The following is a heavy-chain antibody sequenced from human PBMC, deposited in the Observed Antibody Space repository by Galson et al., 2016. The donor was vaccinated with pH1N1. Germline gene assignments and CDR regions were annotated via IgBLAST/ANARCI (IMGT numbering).Heavy chain of an antibody. D-gene: IGHD6-13*01. CDR1: GDSVSSNSAA. J-gene: IGHJ4*02. Sequence: CAISGDSVSSNSAAWNWIRQSPSRGLEWLGRTYYRSKWYNDYAVSVKSRITINPDTSKNQFSLQLNSVTPEDTAVYYCARDGIAAAGIRRYRYYFDYWGQGTLVTVSS. CDR2: TYYRSKWYN. CDR3: ARDGIAAAGIRRYRYYFDY. V-gene: IGHV6-1*01.